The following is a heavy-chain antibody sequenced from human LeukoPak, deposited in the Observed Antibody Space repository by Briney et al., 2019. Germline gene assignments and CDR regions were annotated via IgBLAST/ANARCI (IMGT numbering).Heavy chain of an antibody. Sequence: GESLNISCKGSGYRFTNYWIGWVRQMPGKGLEWMGMIYPGDSDTRYRPPFQGQVTISADKSISTAYLQWSSLKASDTAMYYCARRSGPLVYFFFDYWGQGTLVTVSS. CDR2: IYPGDSDT. CDR1: GYRFTNYW. V-gene: IGHV5-51*01. CDR3: ARRSGPLVYFFFDY. D-gene: IGHD6-13*01. J-gene: IGHJ4*02.